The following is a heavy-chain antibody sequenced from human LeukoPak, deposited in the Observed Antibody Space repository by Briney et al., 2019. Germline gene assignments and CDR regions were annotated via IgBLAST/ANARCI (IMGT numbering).Heavy chain of an antibody. CDR2: IYYSGST. D-gene: IGHD3-10*01. Sequence: SETLSLTCTVSGGSISSSSYYWGWIRQPPGKGLEWIGSIYYSGSTYYNPSLKSRVTISVDTSKNQFSLKLSSVTAADTAVYYCARLFRGVSFPLNYYYYMDVWGKGTTVTISS. CDR3: ARLFRGVSFPLNYYYYMDV. V-gene: IGHV4-39*07. J-gene: IGHJ6*03. CDR1: GGSISSSSYY.